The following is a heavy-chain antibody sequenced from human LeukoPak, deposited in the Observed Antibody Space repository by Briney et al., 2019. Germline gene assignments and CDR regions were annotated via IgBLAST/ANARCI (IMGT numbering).Heavy chain of an antibody. Sequence: VGSLRLSCAASGFTFSSYGMHWVRQAPGKGLEWVAFIRYDGSNKYYADSVKGRFTISRDNSKNTLYLQMNSLRAEDTAVYYCVGITMVRGAIDYWGQGTLLTVSS. D-gene: IGHD3-10*01. CDR1: GFTFSSYG. V-gene: IGHV3-30*02. CDR3: VGITMVRGAIDY. CDR2: IRYDGSNK. J-gene: IGHJ4*02.